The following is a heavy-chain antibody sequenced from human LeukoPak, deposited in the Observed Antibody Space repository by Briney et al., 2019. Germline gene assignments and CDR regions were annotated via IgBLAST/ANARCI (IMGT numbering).Heavy chain of an antibody. J-gene: IGHJ4*02. CDR2: ISSSSSYI. V-gene: IGHV3-21*01. CDR3: ARALSSGPFDY. D-gene: IGHD6-19*01. Sequence: PGGSLRLSCAASGFTFSSYSMNWVRQAPGKGLEWVSSISSSSSYIYYADSVKGRFTISRDNPQNSLNLQMNSLRAEDTAVYYCARALSSGPFDYWGQGTLVTVSS. CDR1: GFTFSSYS.